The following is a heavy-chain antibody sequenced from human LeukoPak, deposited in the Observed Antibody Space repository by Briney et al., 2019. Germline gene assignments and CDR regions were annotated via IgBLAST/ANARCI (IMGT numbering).Heavy chain of an antibody. Sequence: PGGSLRLSCAASGFTFSGSAMHWVRQASGKGLEWVGRIRSKASSYATAYAASVKGRFTISRDDSKNTAYLQMNSLKTEDTAVYYCTSPGYYDNSGDFDYWGQGTLVTVSS. D-gene: IGHD3-22*01. CDR1: GFTFSGSA. V-gene: IGHV3-73*01. CDR3: TSPGYYDNSGDFDY. CDR2: IRSKASSYAT. J-gene: IGHJ4*02.